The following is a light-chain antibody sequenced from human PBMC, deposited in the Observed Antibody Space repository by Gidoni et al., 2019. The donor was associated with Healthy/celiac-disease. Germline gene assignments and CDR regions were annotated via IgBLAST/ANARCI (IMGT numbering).Light chain of an antibody. V-gene: IGKV3-20*01. Sequence: VLTQSPGTLSLSPGERATLSCRASQSVSSSYLAWYQQKPGQAPRLLIYGASSRATGIPDRCSGSGSGTDFTLTISRLEPEDFAVYYCQQYGSSPFTFGPGTKVEIK. CDR1: QSVSSSY. CDR2: GAS. CDR3: QQYGSSPFT. J-gene: IGKJ3*01.